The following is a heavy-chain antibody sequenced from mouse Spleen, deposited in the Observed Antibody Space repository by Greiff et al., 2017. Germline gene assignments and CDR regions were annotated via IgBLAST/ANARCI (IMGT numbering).Heavy chain of an antibody. CDR1: GFTFSNYW. V-gene: IGHV6-3*01. J-gene: IGHJ3*01. D-gene: IGHD2-1*01. CDR2: IRLKSDNYAT. CDR3: TELIYYGISWFAY. Sequence: EVKLVESGGGLVQPGGSMKLSCVASGFTFSNYWMNWVRQSPEKGLEWVAQIRLKSDNYATHYAESVKGRFTISRDDSKSSVYLQMNNLRAEDTGIYYCTELIYYGISWFAYWGQGTLVTVSA.